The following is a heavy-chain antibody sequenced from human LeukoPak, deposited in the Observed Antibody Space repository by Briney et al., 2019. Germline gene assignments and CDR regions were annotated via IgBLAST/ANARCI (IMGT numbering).Heavy chain of an antibody. CDR2: ISSSGSTI. Sequence: AGGSLRLSCAASGFTFSSYEMNWVRQAPGKGLEWVSYISSSGSTIYYADSVRGRFTISRDNAKNSLYLQMNSLRVEDTALYYCARPFASVETPRRPLDYWGQGTLVTVSS. D-gene: IGHD4-23*01. J-gene: IGHJ4*02. CDR1: GFTFSSYE. CDR3: ARPFASVETPRRPLDY. V-gene: IGHV3-48*03.